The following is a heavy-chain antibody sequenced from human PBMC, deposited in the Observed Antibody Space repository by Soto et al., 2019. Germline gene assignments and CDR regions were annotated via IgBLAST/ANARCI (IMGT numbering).Heavy chain of an antibody. CDR3: ARTDSSGYYYFDY. J-gene: IGHJ4*02. D-gene: IGHD3-22*01. CDR1: GGSISSGGYY. V-gene: IGHV4-31*03. Sequence: SETLSLTCTVSGGSISSGGYYWSWIRQHPGKGLEWIGYIYYSGSTYYNPSLKSRVTISVDTSKNQFSLKLSSVTAADTAVYYCARTDSSGYYYFDYWGQGNLVTVSS. CDR2: IYYSGST.